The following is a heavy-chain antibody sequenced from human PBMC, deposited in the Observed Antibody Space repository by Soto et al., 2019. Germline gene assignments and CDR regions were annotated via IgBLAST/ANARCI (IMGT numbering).Heavy chain of an antibody. CDR2: IWYDGSNK. D-gene: IGHD3-9*01. V-gene: IGHV3-33*01. CDR1: GFTFSSYG. Sequence: VGSLRLSCAASGFTFSSYGMHWVRQAPGKGLEWVAVIWYDGSNKYYADSVKGRFTISRDNSKSTLYLQMNSLRAEDTAVYYCARAQRYYDILTGYSDWGQGTLVTSPQ. J-gene: IGHJ4*02. CDR3: ARAQRYYDILTGYSD.